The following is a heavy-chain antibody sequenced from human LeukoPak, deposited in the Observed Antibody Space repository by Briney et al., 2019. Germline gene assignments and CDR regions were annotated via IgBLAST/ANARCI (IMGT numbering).Heavy chain of an antibody. D-gene: IGHD3-9*01. CDR3: ANDSQRYFDWLSLIDY. Sequence: PGGSMRLSCAASGFTFDDYAMHWVRQAPGKGLEWVSGISWNSGSIGYADSVKGRFTISRDNAKNSQYLQMNSLRAEDMALYYCANDSQRYFDWLSLIDYWGQGTLVTVSS. CDR1: GFTFDDYA. J-gene: IGHJ4*02. CDR2: ISWNSGSI. V-gene: IGHV3-9*03.